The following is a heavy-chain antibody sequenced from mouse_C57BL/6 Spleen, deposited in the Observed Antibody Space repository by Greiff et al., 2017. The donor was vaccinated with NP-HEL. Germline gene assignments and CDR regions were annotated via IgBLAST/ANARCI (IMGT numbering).Heavy chain of an antibody. V-gene: IGHV1-69*01. CDR2: IDPSDSYT. D-gene: IGHD1-1*01. Sequence: VQLQQPGAELVMPGASVKLSCKASGYTFTSYWMHWLKQRPGQGLEWIGEIDPSDSYTNYNQKFKGKSTLTVDKSSSTAYMQLSSLTSEDAAVYYCARRDGSSLLDYWGQGTTLTVSS. J-gene: IGHJ2*01. CDR1: GYTFTSYW. CDR3: ARRDGSSLLDY.